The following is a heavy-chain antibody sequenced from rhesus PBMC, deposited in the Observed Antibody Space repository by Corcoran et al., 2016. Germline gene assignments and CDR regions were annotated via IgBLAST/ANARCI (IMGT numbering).Heavy chain of an antibody. D-gene: IGHD5-12*01. CDR2: IGGRSGAT. CDR1: GYSINWDLA. CDR3: AREWGGTVTNQCDY. J-gene: IGHJ4*01. V-gene: IGHV4-127*01. Sequence: QVQLQESGPGLVKPSETLSLTCAVPGYSINWDLAWRWLRQPPWQGLEGMGVIGGRSGATNYNPSLKSRVTISKDTSRNQFSLKLTSVTAADTAVYYCAREWGGTVTNQCDYWGQGVLVTVSS.